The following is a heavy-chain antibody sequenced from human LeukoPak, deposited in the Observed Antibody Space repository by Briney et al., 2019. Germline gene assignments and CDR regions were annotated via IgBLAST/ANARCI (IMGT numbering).Heavy chain of an antibody. CDR1: GFTFSRYA. CDR3: TKDYSSGWPDAFDI. V-gene: IGHV3-23*01. J-gene: IGHJ3*02. Sequence: GGSLRLSCAASGFTFSRYAMSWVCQAPGKGLEWVSAISGSGGSTYYADYVKGRFTISRDNSEDTLYLQMNSLRAEDTAVYYCTKDYSSGWPDAFDIWGQGTMVTVSS. CDR2: ISGSGGST. D-gene: IGHD6-19*01.